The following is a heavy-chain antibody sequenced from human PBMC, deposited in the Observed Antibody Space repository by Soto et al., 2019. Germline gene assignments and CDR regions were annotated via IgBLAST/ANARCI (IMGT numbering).Heavy chain of an antibody. V-gene: IGHV3-11*05. CDR1: GFTFSDYY. J-gene: IGHJ4*02. CDR2: ISTTSSYT. D-gene: IGHD6-19*01. CDR3: ARDRNGWAQVADY. Sequence: QVQLVESGGGLVKPGGSLRLSCAASGFTFSDYYMTWIRQAPGKGLEWGSYISTTSSYTNYADSVRGRFTISRDNAKNSLYLQMNSLRAEDTAVYYCARDRNGWAQVADYWGQGTLVTVSS.